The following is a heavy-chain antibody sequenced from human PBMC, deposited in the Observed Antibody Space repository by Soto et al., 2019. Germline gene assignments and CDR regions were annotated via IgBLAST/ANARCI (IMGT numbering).Heavy chain of an antibody. CDR2: ITSNGGNT. CDR3: ARRIPFGYGMDV. CDR1: GFTFSSYA. V-gene: IGHV3-64*01. D-gene: IGHD2-21*01. Sequence: GSLSLSCAASGFTFSSYAMHWVRQAPGKGLEYVSAITSNGGNTDYASSVKGRFTISRDNSKNTLYLQMGSLRAEDMAVYYCARRIPFGYGMDVWGQGTTVTVSS. J-gene: IGHJ6*02.